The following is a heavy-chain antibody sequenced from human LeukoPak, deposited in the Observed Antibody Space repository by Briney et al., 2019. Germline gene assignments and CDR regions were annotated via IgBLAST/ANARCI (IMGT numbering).Heavy chain of an antibody. D-gene: IGHD5-18*01. J-gene: IGHJ4*02. CDR3: AKDPRAHTYGWSWRYFDY. CDR1: RFTFSDYY. CDR2: ISSSGSTI. V-gene: IGHV3-11*04. Sequence: GGSLRLSCAASRFTFSDYYMSWIRQAPGKGLEWVSYISSSGSTIYYADSVKGRFTISRDNSKNTLYLQMNSLRAEDTAVYYCAKDPRAHTYGWSWRYFDYWGQGTLVTVSS.